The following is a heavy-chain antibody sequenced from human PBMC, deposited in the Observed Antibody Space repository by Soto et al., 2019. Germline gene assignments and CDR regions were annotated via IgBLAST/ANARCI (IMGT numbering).Heavy chain of an antibody. Sequence: QVQLQESGPGLVKPSETLSLTCTVSGGIISSYYWSWIRQPPGKGLEWIGYIYYSGSTNYNPSLKSRVTISIDTSKSQFSLKLSSVTAADTAVYYCARDDGGFWGQGPLVTVSS. V-gene: IGHV4-59*01. CDR3: ARDDGGF. J-gene: IGHJ4*02. CDR2: IYYSGST. CDR1: GGIISSYY.